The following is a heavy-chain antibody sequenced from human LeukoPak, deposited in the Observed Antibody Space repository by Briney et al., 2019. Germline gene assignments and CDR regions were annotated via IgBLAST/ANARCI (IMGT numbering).Heavy chain of an antibody. CDR2: INPGGGT. D-gene: IGHD3-22*01. J-gene: IGHJ4*02. V-gene: IGHV1-2*02. Sequence: ASVKVSCKASGYTFIGYYMHWVRQAPGQGLEWMGWINPGGGTNYAQKFQGRVTMTRDTSISTAYMELSRLRSDDTAVYYCAPYYYDSSGYYYFDYWGQGTLVTVSS. CDR3: APYYYDSSGYYYFDY. CDR1: GYTFIGYY.